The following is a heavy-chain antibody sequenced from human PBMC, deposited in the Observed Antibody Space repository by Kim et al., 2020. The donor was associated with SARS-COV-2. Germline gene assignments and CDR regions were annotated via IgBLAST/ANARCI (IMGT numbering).Heavy chain of an antibody. D-gene: IGHD3-10*01. V-gene: IGHV3-21*01. J-gene: IGHJ6*02. CDR3: ARDPDYGSGSYTGMDV. Sequence: VKGRFTIARDTAKTALYLQMNSLGAEDTAVYYCARDPDYGSGSYTGMDVWGQGTTVTVSS.